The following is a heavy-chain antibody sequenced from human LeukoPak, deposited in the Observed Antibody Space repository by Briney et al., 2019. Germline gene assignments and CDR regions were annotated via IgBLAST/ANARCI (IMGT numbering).Heavy chain of an antibody. CDR2: VNPGGDRT. CDR3: AKVRVLRGRYFGY. J-gene: IGHJ4*02. Sequence: GGSLRLSCAASGLTFSGYAMAWVRQAPGKGLEWVSSVNPGGDRTYYADSVKGRFSISRDNSKNTLFLQMNVLRVEDTGIYYCAKVRVLRGRYFGYWGQGTLVTVSS. V-gene: IGHV3-23*01. CDR1: GLTFSGYA.